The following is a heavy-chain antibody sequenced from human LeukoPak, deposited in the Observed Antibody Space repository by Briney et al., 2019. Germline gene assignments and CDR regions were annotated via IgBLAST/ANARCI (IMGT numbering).Heavy chain of an antibody. V-gene: IGHV3-48*04. Sequence: PGGSLRLSCAASGFTFSSYAMSWVRQAPGKGLEWVSYISSSGSTIYYADSVKGRFTISRDNAKNSLYLQMNSLRAEDTAVYYCARSSSSWEHIDYWGQGTLVTVSS. CDR3: ARSSSSWEHIDY. CDR2: ISSSGSTI. CDR1: GFTFSSYA. D-gene: IGHD6-13*01. J-gene: IGHJ4*02.